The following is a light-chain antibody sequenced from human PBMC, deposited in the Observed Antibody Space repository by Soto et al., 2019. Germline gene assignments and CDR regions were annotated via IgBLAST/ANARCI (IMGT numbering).Light chain of an antibody. CDR2: EVS. Sequence: QSALTQPASVSGSPGQSITISCTGTSSDVGGYNYVSWYQQHPGKAPKLMIYEVSNRPSGVSNRFSGSKSGNTASLTISGXXXXXXXDYYCSSYTSSSTPLFGGGTKLTVX. CDR3: SSYTSSSTPL. J-gene: IGLJ2*01. V-gene: IGLV2-14*01. CDR1: SSDVGGYNY.